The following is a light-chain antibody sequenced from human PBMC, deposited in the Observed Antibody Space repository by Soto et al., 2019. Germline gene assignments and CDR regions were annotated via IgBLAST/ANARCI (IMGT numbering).Light chain of an antibody. V-gene: IGKV1-5*01. Sequence: DIQMTQSPSTLSASVGDRVTITCRASQSLNNWLAWYQQKPGKAPKLLIFDAYSLKSGVPSRFSGSGSGTEFTLIIRSLQPEDFATYYCKQFHSFSRTFGQGTKVDIK. J-gene: IGKJ1*01. CDR2: DAY. CDR3: KQFHSFSRT. CDR1: QSLNNW.